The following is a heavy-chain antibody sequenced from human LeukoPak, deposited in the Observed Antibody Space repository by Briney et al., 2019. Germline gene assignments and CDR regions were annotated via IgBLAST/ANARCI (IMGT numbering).Heavy chain of an antibody. D-gene: IGHD3-10*01. CDR1: GFTFSSYA. CDR3: ARVRRLLWFGELLGEFDY. Sequence: PGGSLRLSCAASGFTFSSYAMHWVRQAPGKGLEWVAVISYDGSNKYYADSVKGRFTISRDNSKNTLYLQMNSLRAEDTAVYYCARVRRLLWFGELLGEFDYWGQGTLVTVSS. J-gene: IGHJ4*02. V-gene: IGHV3-30*04. CDR2: ISYDGSNK.